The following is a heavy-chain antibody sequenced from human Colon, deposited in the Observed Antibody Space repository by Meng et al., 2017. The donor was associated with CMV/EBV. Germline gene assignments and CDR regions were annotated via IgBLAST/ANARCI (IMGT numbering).Heavy chain of an antibody. CDR2: IYSGGSST. CDR1: GFTFSSYA. V-gene: IGHV3-23*03. D-gene: IGHD3-3*01. Sequence: GESLKISCAASGFTFSSYAMSWVRQAPGKGLEWVSVIYSGGSSTYYADSVKGRFTISRDNSKNTLYLQMNSLRAEDTAVYYCAKQGGITIFGVVTPFDYWGQGTLVTVSS. J-gene: IGHJ4*02. CDR3: AKQGGITIFGVVTPFDY.